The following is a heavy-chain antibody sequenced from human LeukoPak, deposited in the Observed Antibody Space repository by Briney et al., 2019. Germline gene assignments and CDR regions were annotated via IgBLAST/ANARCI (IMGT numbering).Heavy chain of an antibody. V-gene: IGHV5-51*01. CDR1: GYSFTSYW. CDR2: IYPGDSDI. Sequence: GESLKISCKGSGYSFTSYWIGWVRQMPGKGLEWMGIIYPGDSDIRYSPSFQGQVTISVDKSLSTAYLQWSSLQASDTAMYYCARTTGTTWGNWFDPWGQGTLVTVSS. J-gene: IGHJ5*02. D-gene: IGHD1-7*01. CDR3: ARTTGTTWGNWFDP.